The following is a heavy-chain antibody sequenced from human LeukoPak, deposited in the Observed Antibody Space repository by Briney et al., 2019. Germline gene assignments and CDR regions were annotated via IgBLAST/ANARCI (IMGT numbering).Heavy chain of an antibody. CDR2: IYYSGST. V-gene: IGHV4-39*01. D-gene: IGHD3-9*01. J-gene: IGHJ4*02. CDR1: GDSTSSSTYY. Sequence: SETLSLTCTVSGDSTSSSTYYWGWIRQPPGKGLEWIGSIYYSGSTYYNPSLKSRVTISVDTSKNQFSLKLSSVTAADTAVYYCASLPNYDILTGYYYKGDYWGQGTLVTVSS. CDR3: ASLPNYDILTGYYYKGDY.